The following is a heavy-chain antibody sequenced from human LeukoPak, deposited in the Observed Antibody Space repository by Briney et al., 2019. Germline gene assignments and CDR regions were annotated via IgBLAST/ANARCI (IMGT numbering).Heavy chain of an antibody. V-gene: IGHV3-43*02. Sequence: GGSLRLSCAASGFTFDDYAMHWVRQAPGKGLEWVSLISGDGGSTYYADSVKGRFTISRDNSKNSLYLQMNSPRTEDTALYYCAKDAVSSSWFYFDYWGQGTLVTVSS. J-gene: IGHJ4*02. CDR2: ISGDGGST. CDR3: AKDAVSSSWFYFDY. D-gene: IGHD6-13*01. CDR1: GFTFDDYA.